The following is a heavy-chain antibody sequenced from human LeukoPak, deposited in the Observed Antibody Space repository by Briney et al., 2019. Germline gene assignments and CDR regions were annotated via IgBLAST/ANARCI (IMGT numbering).Heavy chain of an antibody. Sequence: PGGSLRLSCAASGFIFSSYDMNWLRQAPGKGLEWVSYISTSGSTIYYADSVKGRFTISRDNAKNSLYLQMNSLRAEDTAVYYCAKVPDYYGSGRYHWGQGTLVTVSS. V-gene: IGHV3-48*03. CDR2: ISTSGSTI. CDR3: AKVPDYYGSGRYH. J-gene: IGHJ4*02. CDR1: GFIFSSYD. D-gene: IGHD3-10*01.